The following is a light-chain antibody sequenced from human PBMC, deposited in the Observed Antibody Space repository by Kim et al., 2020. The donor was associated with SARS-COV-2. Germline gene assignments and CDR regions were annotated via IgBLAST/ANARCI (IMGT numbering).Light chain of an antibody. CDR3: QQYNNWPYT. CDR2: GVS. J-gene: IGKJ2*01. Sequence: ETIMTQSPATLSVSPGERATLFCRASQSIGSHLAWYQKKPGQAPRLFVYGVSTRATGIPARFSGSGSATEFTLTISSLQSEDFAVYYCQQYNNWPYTLGQGTKLEI. V-gene: IGKV3-15*01. CDR1: QSIGSH.